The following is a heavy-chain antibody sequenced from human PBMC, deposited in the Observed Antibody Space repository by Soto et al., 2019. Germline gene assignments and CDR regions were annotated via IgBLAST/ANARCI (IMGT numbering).Heavy chain of an antibody. CDR1: GYSFSDYD. V-gene: IGHV1-8*01. J-gene: IGHJ5*02. CDR3: ARDNRYNWNDEGWFDP. D-gene: IGHD1-20*01. Sequence: QVQLVQSGAEVKKPGASVKVSCKASGYSFSDYDINWVRQATGQGPEWMGWMNPNSGNTGYAQKFQGRVTMTRNTSINAAYMELSSLGSEATAVYYCARDNRYNWNDEGWFDPWGQGTLVTVSS. CDR2: MNPNSGNT.